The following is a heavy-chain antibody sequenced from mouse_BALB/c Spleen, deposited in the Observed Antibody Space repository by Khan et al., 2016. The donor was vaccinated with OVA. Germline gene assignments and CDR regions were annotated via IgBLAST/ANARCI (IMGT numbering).Heavy chain of an antibody. CDR3: ARLEDI. CDR1: GFSLTSYG. V-gene: IGHV2-9*02. D-gene: IGHD1-3*01. J-gene: IGHJ2*01. CDR2: IWAGGST. Sequence: VQLQQSGPGLVAPSQSLSITCTVSGFSLTSYGVHWVRQPPGKGLEWLGVIWAGGSTNYNSALMSRLSISKDNSKSQVFLKMNSLQTDYTAMYYCARLEDIWGPGTTLTVSS.